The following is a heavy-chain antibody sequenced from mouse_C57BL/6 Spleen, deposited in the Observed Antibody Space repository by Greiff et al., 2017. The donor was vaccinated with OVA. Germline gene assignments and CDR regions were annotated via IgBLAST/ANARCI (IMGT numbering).Heavy chain of an antibody. Sequence: EVQLQQSGPELVKPGASVKISCKASGYTFTDYYMNWVKQSHGKSLEWIGDINPTNGGTSYNQKFKGKATLTVDKSSSTAYMELRSLTSEDSAVDYCAPHYYGSSNYFDYWGQGTTLTVSS. CDR2: INPTNGGT. CDR3: APHYYGSSNYFDY. CDR1: GYTFTDYY. D-gene: IGHD1-1*01. V-gene: IGHV1-26*01. J-gene: IGHJ2*01.